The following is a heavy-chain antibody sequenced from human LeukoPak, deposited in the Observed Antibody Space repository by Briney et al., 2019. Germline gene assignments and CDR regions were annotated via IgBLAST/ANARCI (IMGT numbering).Heavy chain of an antibody. CDR3: ARAGGGGDDALDI. CDR2: IYHSGST. J-gene: IGHJ3*02. Sequence: PSQTLSLTCAVSGGSISSGGFSWSWIRQPLGKGLEWIGYIYHSGSTYYNPSLKSRVTISVDTSKNQFFLKLNSVTAADTAVYYCARAGGGGDDALDIWGQGTMVTVSS. V-gene: IGHV4-30-2*01. D-gene: IGHD3-16*01. CDR1: GGSISSGGFS.